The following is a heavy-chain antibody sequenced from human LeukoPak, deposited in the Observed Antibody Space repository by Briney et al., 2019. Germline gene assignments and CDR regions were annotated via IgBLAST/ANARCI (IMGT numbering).Heavy chain of an antibody. CDR1: GGSISSGGYY. D-gene: IGHD3-22*01. CDR3: AAYYDSSGTMGSIDY. Sequence: SSQTLSLTCTVSGGSISSGGYYWSWIRQHPGKGLEWIGYIYYSGSTYYNPSLKSRVTISVDTSKNQFSLKLSSVTAADTAVYYCAAYYDSSGTMGSIDYWGQGTLVTVSS. J-gene: IGHJ4*02. CDR2: IYYSGST. V-gene: IGHV4-31*03.